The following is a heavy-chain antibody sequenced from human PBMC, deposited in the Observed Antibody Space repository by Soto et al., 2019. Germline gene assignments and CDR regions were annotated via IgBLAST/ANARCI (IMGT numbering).Heavy chain of an antibody. Sequence: QVQLQESGPGLVKPSQTLSLTCTVSGVSNTGAAYYWSWIRQHPGKGLEWIGHIHYSGTTYYNPSLKIRVSFSVDTSKKQFSLRLTSVTAADTAVYYCARDFRQDQQLPGYYYCGMDVWGQGTTVTVSS. CDR2: IHYSGTT. J-gene: IGHJ6*02. CDR1: GVSNTGAAYY. V-gene: IGHV4-31*03. CDR3: ARDFRQDQQLPGYYYCGMDV. D-gene: IGHD6-13*01.